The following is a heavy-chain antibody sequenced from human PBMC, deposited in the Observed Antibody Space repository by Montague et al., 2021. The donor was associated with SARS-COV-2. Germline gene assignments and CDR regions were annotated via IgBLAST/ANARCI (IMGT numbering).Heavy chain of an antibody. J-gene: IGHJ6*02. V-gene: IGHV6-1*01. CDR3: TSGREGNYNVMDV. Sequence: CAISGDSVSSNSATWNWVRQSPSRGLEWLGRTYYRSRWYNDYAXXXRGGVTINPDTSKNQFSLQLNSVTPEDTAIYYCTSGREGNYNVMDVWGQGTTVTVSS. D-gene: IGHD1-1*01. CDR2: TYYRSRWYN. CDR1: GDSVSSNSAT.